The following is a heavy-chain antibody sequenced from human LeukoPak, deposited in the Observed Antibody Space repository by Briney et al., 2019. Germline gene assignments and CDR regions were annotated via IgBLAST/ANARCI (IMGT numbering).Heavy chain of an antibody. V-gene: IGHV1-69*13. CDR1: GGTFSSYA. D-gene: IGHD7-27*01. CDR3: ARAANWGIRYYFDY. CDR2: IIPIFGTA. J-gene: IGHJ4*02. Sequence: ASVKVSCKASGGTFSSYAISWVRQAPGQGLEWMGGIIPIFGTANYAQKFQGRVTITADESTSTAYMEPSSLRSEDTAVYYCARAANWGIRYYFDYWGQGTLVTVSS.